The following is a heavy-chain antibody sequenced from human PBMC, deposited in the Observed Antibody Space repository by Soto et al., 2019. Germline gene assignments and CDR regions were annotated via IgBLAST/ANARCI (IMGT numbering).Heavy chain of an antibody. CDR2: IIPIFGTA. D-gene: IGHD3-16*01. CDR3: ATEGRGGAFDV. CDR1: GGTFSNQA. Sequence: QVRLVQSGAEMKKPGSSVKVSCKASGGTFSNQAISWVRQAPGQGLEWMGVIIPIFGTANYALNFQGRVTRTADESTSTAYMELRSLRSEDTAVYYCATEGRGGAFDVWGQGTMVTVSS. V-gene: IGHV1-69*12. J-gene: IGHJ3*01.